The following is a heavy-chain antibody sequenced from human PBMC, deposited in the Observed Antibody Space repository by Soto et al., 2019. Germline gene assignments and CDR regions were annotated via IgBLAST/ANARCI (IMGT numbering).Heavy chain of an antibody. CDR3: AXDRRSIAADTRYYGMDV. D-gene: IGHD6-6*01. CDR2: IYYSGST. Sequence: PSETLSLTCTVSGGSISSGGYYWSWIRQHPGKGLEWIGYIYYSGSTYYNPSLKSRVTISVDTSKNQFSLKLSSVTAADTAVYYCAXDRRSIAADTRYYGMDVWGQGTTVTVSS. CDR1: GGSISSGGYY. J-gene: IGHJ6*02. V-gene: IGHV4-31*03.